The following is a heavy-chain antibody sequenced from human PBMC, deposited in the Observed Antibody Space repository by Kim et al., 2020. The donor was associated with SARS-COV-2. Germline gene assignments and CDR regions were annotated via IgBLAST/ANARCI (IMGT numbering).Heavy chain of an antibody. V-gene: IGHV6-1*01. Sequence: YEVSVKSRITINPDTSKNHFSLQLNSVTPEDTAVYYCARSSSSRQGAFDIWGQGTMVTVSS. D-gene: IGHD2-2*01. CDR3: ARSSSSRQGAFDI. J-gene: IGHJ3*02.